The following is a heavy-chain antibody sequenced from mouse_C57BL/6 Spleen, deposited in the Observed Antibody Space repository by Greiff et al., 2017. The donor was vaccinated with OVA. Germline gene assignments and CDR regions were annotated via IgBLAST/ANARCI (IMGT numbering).Heavy chain of an antibody. V-gene: IGHV1-55*01. CDR2: IYPGSGST. CDR1: GYTFTSYW. J-gene: IGHJ3*01. CDR3: ARWFAY. Sequence: QVHVKQPGAELVKPGASVKMSCKASGYTFTSYWITWVKQRPGQGLEWIGDIYPGSGSTNYNEKFKSKATLTVDTSSSTAYMQLSSLTSEDSAVYYCARWFAYWGQGTLVTVSA.